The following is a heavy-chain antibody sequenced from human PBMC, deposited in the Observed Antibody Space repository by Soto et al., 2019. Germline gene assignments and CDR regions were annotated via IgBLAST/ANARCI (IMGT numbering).Heavy chain of an antibody. Sequence: EVQLVESGGGLVQPGGSLRLSCVASGFTFRNFWMSWLRQAPGKGLEWVPNTNQDGRERYSVESVKGRFTISSDNPKNSMHLQMNSLRAEDTAVYYCARDGSGYSTDWGQGTLVTVSS. J-gene: IGHJ4*02. D-gene: IGHD5-18*01. V-gene: IGHV3-7*01. CDR3: ARDGSGYSTD. CDR1: GFTFRNFW. CDR2: TNQDGRER.